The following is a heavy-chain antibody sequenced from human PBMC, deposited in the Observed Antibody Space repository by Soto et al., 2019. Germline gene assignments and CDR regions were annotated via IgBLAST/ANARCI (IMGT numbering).Heavy chain of an antibody. D-gene: IGHD2-2*03. CDR2: ISGSGGST. Sequence: GSLRLSCAASGFTFSSYAMTWVRQAPGQGLEWVSAISGSGGSTYYANSVKGRFTISRDNSKNTLSLQMNSLRAEDTAVYYCAKDLGYCSSTSCYFDYWGQGTLVTVSS. J-gene: IGHJ4*02. V-gene: IGHV3-23*01. CDR3: AKDLGYCSSTSCYFDY. CDR1: GFTFSSYA.